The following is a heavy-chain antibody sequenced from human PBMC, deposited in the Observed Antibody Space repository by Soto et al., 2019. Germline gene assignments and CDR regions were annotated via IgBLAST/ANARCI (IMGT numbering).Heavy chain of an antibody. J-gene: IGHJ5*02. CDR2: ISASGGST. D-gene: IGHD1-7*01. CDR3: ATEGGELRRTWFDP. CDR1: GFTLSNNG. Sequence: PGGLLRVSCTASGFTLSNNGMSWVRQAPGKGLEWVSVISASGGSTYYADSVKGRFTISRDNSKNTLYLQMNGLRVEDTAVYYCATEGGELRRTWFDPWGQGTLVTVSS. V-gene: IGHV3-23*01.